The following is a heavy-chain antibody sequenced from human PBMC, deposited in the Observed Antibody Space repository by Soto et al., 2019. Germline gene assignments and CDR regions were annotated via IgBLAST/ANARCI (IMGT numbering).Heavy chain of an antibody. CDR3: ARDQGITTLGVYSMYYYGMDV. CDR2: ISTDNGNT. Sequence: ASVKVSCKASGYTFTSSGISWVRQAPGQGLEWLGWISTDNGNTSYAQHLQGRVSLTTDTSTSTAYMDLRSLRSDDTAVYYCARDQGITTLGVYSMYYYGMDVWGQGTTVTVSS. V-gene: IGHV1-18*01. J-gene: IGHJ6*02. CDR1: GYTFTSSG. D-gene: IGHD3-3*01.